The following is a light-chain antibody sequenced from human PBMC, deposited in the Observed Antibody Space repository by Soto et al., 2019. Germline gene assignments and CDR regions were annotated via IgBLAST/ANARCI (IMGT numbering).Light chain of an antibody. CDR2: DVS. CDR3: SSYTRSSTLIYV. CDR1: SSDVGGYNY. J-gene: IGLJ1*01. Sequence: QSVLTQPASVSGSPGQSITISCTGTSSDVGGYNYVSWYQQHPGKAPKLMIYDVSNRPSGVSNRFSGSKSGNTASLTISGLQAEDEADYYCSSYTRSSTLIYVFGTGTKLTVL. V-gene: IGLV2-14*01.